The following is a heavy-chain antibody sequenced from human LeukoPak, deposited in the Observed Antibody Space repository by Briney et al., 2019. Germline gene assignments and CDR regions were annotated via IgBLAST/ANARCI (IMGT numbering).Heavy chain of an antibody. J-gene: IGHJ4*02. CDR3: ARDHYYDSSGTRNFDY. CDR2: IYYSGSN. CDR1: GGSISSGDYY. D-gene: IGHD3-22*01. Sequence: PSQTLSLTCTVSGGSISSGDYYWSWIRQPPGKGLEWIGYIYYSGSNYYNPSLKSRVTISVDTSKNQFSLKLSSVTAADTAVYYCARDHYYDSSGTRNFDYWGQGTLVTVSS. V-gene: IGHV4-30-4*08.